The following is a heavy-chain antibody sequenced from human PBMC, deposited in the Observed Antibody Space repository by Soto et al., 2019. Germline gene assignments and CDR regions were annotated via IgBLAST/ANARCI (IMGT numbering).Heavy chain of an antibody. J-gene: IGHJ4*02. Sequence: SVKVSCKASGGTFSSYAISWVRQAPGQRLEWMGGIIPIFGTANYAQKFQGRVTITADESTSTAYMELSSLRSEDTDVYYCASLAPYYDILTGYYTPFDYWGQGTLVTVSS. CDR1: GGTFSSYA. CDR2: IIPIFGTA. V-gene: IGHV1-69*13. CDR3: ASLAPYYDILTGYYTPFDY. D-gene: IGHD3-9*01.